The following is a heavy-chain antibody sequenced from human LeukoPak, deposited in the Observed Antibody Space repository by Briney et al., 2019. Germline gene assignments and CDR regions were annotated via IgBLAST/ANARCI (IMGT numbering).Heavy chain of an antibody. CDR3: ARGDGEGATIYAFDI. CDR1: GYTFTSYH. Sequence: GASVKVSCKASGYTFTSYHMHWVRQAPGQGLEWMGIINPSGGRTSYAQKFQGRVTMTRDMSTSTVYMELSSLISDDTAVYYCARGDGEGATIYAFDIWGQGTMVTVSS. CDR2: INPSGGRT. D-gene: IGHD1-26*01. V-gene: IGHV1-46*01. J-gene: IGHJ3*02.